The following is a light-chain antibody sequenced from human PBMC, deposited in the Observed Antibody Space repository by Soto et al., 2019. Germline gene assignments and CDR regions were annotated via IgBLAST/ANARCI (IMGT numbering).Light chain of an antibody. J-gene: IGKJ5*01. Sequence: EVVMTQSPATLSVSPGESATLSCRASQSISSSKLAWYQQNPGQAPRLLLFGVSNRATGIPARFSGSGSGTEFSLTISSLQSEDFAVYYCQQYNNWPFITFGQGTRLEIK. CDR3: QQYNNWPFIT. CDR2: GVS. V-gene: IGKV3-15*01. CDR1: QSISSS.